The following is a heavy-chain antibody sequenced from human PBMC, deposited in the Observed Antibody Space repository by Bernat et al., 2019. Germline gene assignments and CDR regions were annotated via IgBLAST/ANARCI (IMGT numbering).Heavy chain of an antibody. Sequence: VQLVESGGGVVQPGRSLRLSCAGSGFSFSDSWMTWVRQTPGKGLERVAGINPDGSARSYVDSVKGRFTISRDNAKSSVDLQMDNLRADDSAVYFCARDRAYSCFDYWGQGTLVTVSS. J-gene: IGHJ4*02. CDR3: ARDRAYSCFDY. D-gene: IGHD3-16*01. V-gene: IGHV3-7*01. CDR1: GFSFSDSW. CDR2: INPDGSAR.